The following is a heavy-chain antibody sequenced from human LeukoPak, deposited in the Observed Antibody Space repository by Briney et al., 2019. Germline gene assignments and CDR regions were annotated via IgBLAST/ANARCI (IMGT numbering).Heavy chain of an antibody. Sequence: PSETLSLTCTVSGGSISSSSYYWGWIRQPPGKGLEWIGSIYYSGSTYYNPSLKSRVTISVDTSKNQFSLKLSSVTAADTAVYYCARLDLTGYYPEGFDYWGQGTLVTVSS. CDR1: GGSISSSSYY. V-gene: IGHV4-39*01. CDR3: ARLDLTGYYPEGFDY. J-gene: IGHJ4*02. CDR2: IYYSGST. D-gene: IGHD3-9*01.